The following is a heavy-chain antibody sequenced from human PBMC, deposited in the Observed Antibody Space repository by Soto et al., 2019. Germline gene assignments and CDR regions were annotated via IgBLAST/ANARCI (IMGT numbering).Heavy chain of an antibody. D-gene: IGHD6-19*01. CDR1: GFTFSSYS. CDR2: ITSSSSII. CDR3: ARCQDGSGRPPYYYYGMDV. Sequence: PGGSLRLSCATSGFTFSSYSMNLVRQAPGKGLEWLSYITSSSSIINYADSVKGRFTVSRDNAKNSVYLQMNSPRDEDTAVYYCARCQDGSGRPPYYYYGMDVWAQGTTVTVSS. V-gene: IGHV3-48*02. J-gene: IGHJ6*02.